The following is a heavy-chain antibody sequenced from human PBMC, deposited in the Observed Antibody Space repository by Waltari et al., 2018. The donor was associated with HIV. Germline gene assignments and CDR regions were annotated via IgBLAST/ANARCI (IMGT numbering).Heavy chain of an antibody. J-gene: IGHJ4*02. CDR1: GFTFSSYS. V-gene: IGHV3-21*01. CDR3: ARGNGGNSDRYFDY. CDR2: ISSSSSYI. D-gene: IGHD2-21*02. Sequence: EVQLVESGGGLVKPGGSLRLSCAASGFTFSSYSMNWVRQAPGKGLEWVSSISSSSSYIYYADSVKGRFTISRDNAKNSLYLQMNSLRAEDTAVYYCARGNGGNSDRYFDYWGQGTLVTVSS.